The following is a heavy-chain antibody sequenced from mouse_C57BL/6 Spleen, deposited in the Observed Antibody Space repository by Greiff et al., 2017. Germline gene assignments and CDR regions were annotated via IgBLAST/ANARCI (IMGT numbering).Heavy chain of an antibody. CDR2: INPNNGGT. Sequence: EVKLMESGPALVKPGASVKIPCKASGYTFTDYNMDWVKQSHGKSLELIGDINPNNGGTIYNQKFKGKATLTVDKSSSTAYMELRSLTSEDTAVYYCARHLHYYGSSYRYFDVWGTGTTVTVSS. CDR3: ARHLHYYGSSYRYFDV. V-gene: IGHV1-18*01. J-gene: IGHJ1*03. CDR1: GYTFTDYN. D-gene: IGHD1-1*01.